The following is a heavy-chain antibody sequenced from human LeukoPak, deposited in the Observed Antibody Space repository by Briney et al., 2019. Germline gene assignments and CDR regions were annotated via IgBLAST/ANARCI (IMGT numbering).Heavy chain of an antibody. Sequence: KISCKGSGYSFTSYWIGWVRQMPGKGLEWMGIIYPGNSDTKYSPSFQGQVTISVDKSVNTAYLQWDSLKAADTAIYYCARGRGYTYGYPENWFDPWGQGTPVTVSS. D-gene: IGHD5-18*01. CDR2: IYPGNSDT. CDR3: ARGRGYTYGYPENWFDP. J-gene: IGHJ5*02. V-gene: IGHV5-51*01. CDR1: GYSFTSYW.